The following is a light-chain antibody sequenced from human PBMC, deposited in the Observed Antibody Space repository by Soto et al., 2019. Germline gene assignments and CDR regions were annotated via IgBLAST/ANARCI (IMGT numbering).Light chain of an antibody. J-gene: IGKJ2*01. Sequence: EIVMTQSPATLSVSPGGTATLSCRASQGLSSKLAWYQQNPGQAPRLLIYGSSTRATGIPARFSGSGSETEFTLTISSLQSEDFAVYYCQQYNDWPYTFGRGTKLEIK. CDR3: QQYNDWPYT. CDR2: GSS. CDR1: QGLSSK. V-gene: IGKV3-15*01.